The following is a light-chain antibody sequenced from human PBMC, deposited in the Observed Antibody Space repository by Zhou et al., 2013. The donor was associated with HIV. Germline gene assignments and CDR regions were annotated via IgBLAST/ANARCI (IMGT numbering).Light chain of an antibody. Sequence: DIQMTQSPSSLSASVGDRVTITCRASQDITHYLAWFQQKPGQAPKSLIYAASSLQSGVPSRFSGSGSGTDFTLTFSSLQPDDSATYYCQQYNTYSPTFGQGTKVEIK. CDR3: QQYNTYSPT. V-gene: IGKV1-16*01. CDR1: QDITHY. J-gene: IGKJ1*01. CDR2: AAS.